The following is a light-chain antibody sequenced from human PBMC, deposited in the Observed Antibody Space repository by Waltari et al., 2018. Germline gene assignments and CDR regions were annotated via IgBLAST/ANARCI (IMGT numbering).Light chain of an antibody. J-gene: IGKJ2*03. CDR2: AGS. CDR1: EGISSW. Sequence: DIQMTQSPSSLSASVGDKVTISCHASEGISSWLAWYQQRPGKAPKPLIFAGSSLQSGVPSRFSGSGSGTDYTLTITALQPEDVGIYYCQQYDDLPYGFGQGTTVEIK. CDR3: QQYDDLPYG. V-gene: IGKV1D-16*01.